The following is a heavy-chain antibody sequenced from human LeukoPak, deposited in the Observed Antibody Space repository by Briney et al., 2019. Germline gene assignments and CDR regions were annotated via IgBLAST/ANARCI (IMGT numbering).Heavy chain of an antibody. J-gene: IGHJ4*02. CDR3: ARDQYYYDSSARPGG. V-gene: IGHV4-59*12. Sequence: SETLSLTCTVSGGSISSYYWSWIRQPPGKGLEWIGYIYYSGSTNYNPSLKSRVTISVDTSKNQFSLKLSSVTAADTAVYYCARDQYYYDSSARPGGWGQGTLVTVSS. CDR2: IYYSGST. CDR1: GGSISSYY. D-gene: IGHD3-22*01.